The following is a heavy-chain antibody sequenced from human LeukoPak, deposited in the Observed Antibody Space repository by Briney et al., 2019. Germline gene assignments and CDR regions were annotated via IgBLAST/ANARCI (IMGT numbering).Heavy chain of an antibody. D-gene: IGHD6-13*01. CDR2: INPSGGST. CDR3: ARAAPLAAAGT. Sequence: GASVKVSCKASGYTFTSYYMHWVRQAPGQGLEWMGIINPSGGSTSYAQKFQGRVTMTRDMSASTVYMELSSLRSEDTAVYYCARAAPLAAAGTWGQGTLVTVSS. J-gene: IGHJ4*02. V-gene: IGHV1-46*01. CDR1: GYTFTSYY.